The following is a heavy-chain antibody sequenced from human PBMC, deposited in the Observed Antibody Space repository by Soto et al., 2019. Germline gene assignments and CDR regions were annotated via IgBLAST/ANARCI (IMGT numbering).Heavy chain of an antibody. D-gene: IGHD6-13*01. Sequence: ASVKVSCKASGGTFSSYTISWVRQAPGQGLEWMGSIIPILGETIYAQKFQGRVTITRDTSTSTAYMELSSLRSEDTAVYYCARLYSSSWYNYRLFDYWGQGTLVTVSS. J-gene: IGHJ4*02. V-gene: IGHV1-69*02. CDR1: GGTFSSYT. CDR2: IIPILGET. CDR3: ARLYSSSWYNYRLFDY.